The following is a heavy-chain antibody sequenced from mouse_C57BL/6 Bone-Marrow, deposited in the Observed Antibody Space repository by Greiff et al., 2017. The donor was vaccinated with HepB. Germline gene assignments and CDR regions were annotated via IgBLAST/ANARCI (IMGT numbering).Heavy chain of an antibody. CDR1: GYTFTSYG. D-gene: IGHD2-5*01. V-gene: IGHV1-81*01. CDR2: IYPRSGNT. J-gene: IGHJ2*01. Sequence: VQLKESGAELARPGASVKLSCKASGYTFTSYGISWVKQRTGQGLEWIGEIYPRSGNTYYNEKFKGKATLTADKSSSTAYMELRSLTSEDSAVYFCARTHYYSNFPFDYWGQGTTLTVSS. CDR3: ARTHYYSNFPFDY.